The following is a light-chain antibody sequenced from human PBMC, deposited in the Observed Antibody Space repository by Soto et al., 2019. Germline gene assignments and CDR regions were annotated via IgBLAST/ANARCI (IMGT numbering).Light chain of an antibody. J-gene: IGLJ3*02. Sequence: QSALTQPASVSGSPGQSITISCTGTTSDVGGYNYVSWHQQHPGKAPKLMIHEVRYRPSGVSNRFSGSKSGNTASLTISGLQAEDDADYYCSSYTGSGTLVFGGGTKLTVL. CDR3: SSYTGSGTLV. CDR2: EVR. CDR1: TSDVGGYNY. V-gene: IGLV2-14*01.